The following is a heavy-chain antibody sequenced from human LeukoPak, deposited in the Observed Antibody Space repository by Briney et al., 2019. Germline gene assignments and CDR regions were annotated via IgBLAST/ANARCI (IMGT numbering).Heavy chain of an antibody. CDR2: ISSSSSYI. CDR3: ARDVSDYGDYFYFDY. J-gene: IGHJ4*02. D-gene: IGHD4-17*01. Sequence: PGGSLRLSCAASGFTFSSYAMNWVRQAPGKGLEWVSSISSSSSYIYYADSVKGRFTISRDNAKNSLYLQMNSLRAEDTAVYYCARDVSDYGDYFYFDYWGQGTLVTVSS. CDR1: GFTFSSYA. V-gene: IGHV3-21*01.